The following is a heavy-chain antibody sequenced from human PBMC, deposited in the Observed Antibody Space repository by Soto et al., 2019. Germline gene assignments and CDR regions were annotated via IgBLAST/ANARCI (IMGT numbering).Heavy chain of an antibody. Sequence: SLRLSCVASGFTFSSYSMNWVRQAPGKGLEWVSSISSSSSYIYYADSVKGRFTISRDNAKNSLYLQMNSLRAEDTAVYYCARDGAAAAPYYYYGMDVWGQGTTVTVSS. CDR3: ARDGAAAAPYYYYGMDV. J-gene: IGHJ6*02. D-gene: IGHD6-13*01. CDR2: ISSSSSYI. CDR1: GFTFSSYS. V-gene: IGHV3-21*01.